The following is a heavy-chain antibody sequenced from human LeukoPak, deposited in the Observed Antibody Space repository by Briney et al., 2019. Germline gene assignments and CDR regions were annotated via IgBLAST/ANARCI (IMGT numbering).Heavy chain of an antibody. J-gene: IGHJ4*02. CDR2: VSVSGATT. D-gene: IGHD3-16*01. V-gene: IGHV3-23*01. CDR1: GFTFSSYA. Sequence: GGSLRLSCAASGFTFSSYAMNWVRQAPGKGLEWVSVVSVSGATTYYADSVKGRFTISRDNSKDTLYLQMNSLRAEDTAVYYCAKRMRLGEFNYWGQGTLVTVSS. CDR3: AKRMRLGEFNY.